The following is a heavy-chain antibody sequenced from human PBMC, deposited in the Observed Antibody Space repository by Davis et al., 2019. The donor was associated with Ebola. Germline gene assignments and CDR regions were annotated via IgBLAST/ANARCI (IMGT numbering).Heavy chain of an antibody. V-gene: IGHV6-1*01. CDR1: GDSVSSGG. Sequence: HSQTLSLTCAISGDSVSSGGWNWIRQSPSRGLEWLGRTYYDSKWYHDYALSVRSRIAINADTSKNQFSLQLNSVTPEDTAVYYCARGWLRSGLDYWGQGILVTVSS. J-gene: IGHJ4*02. D-gene: IGHD5-12*01. CDR3: ARGWLRSGLDY. CDR2: TYYDSKWYH.